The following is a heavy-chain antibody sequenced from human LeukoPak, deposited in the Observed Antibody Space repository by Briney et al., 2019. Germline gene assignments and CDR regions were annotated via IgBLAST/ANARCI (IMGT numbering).Heavy chain of an antibody. J-gene: IGHJ3*02. CDR1: GYSISSGYY. D-gene: IGHD3-22*01. CDR3: VRGLTGPLGAFDI. CDR2: IYRSGST. V-gene: IGHV4-38-2*02. Sequence: KASETLSLICSVSGYSISSGYYWGWIRQPPGKGLEWIGSIYRSGSTYYNLSLKSRVTLSVDTSRDQLSLKLTSVTASDTAVYYCVRGLTGPLGAFDIWGQGTTVTVSS.